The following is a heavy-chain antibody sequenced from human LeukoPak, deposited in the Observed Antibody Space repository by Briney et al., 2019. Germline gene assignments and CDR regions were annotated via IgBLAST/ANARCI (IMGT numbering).Heavy chain of an antibody. V-gene: IGHV4-31*03. J-gene: IGHJ4*02. CDR1: GGSISSGGYY. D-gene: IGHD3-22*01. Sequence: TLSLTCTVSGGSISSGGYYWSWIRQHPGKGLEWIGYIYYSGSTYYNPSLKSRVTISVDTSKNQFSLKLSSVTAADTAVYYCARAPRRWEYYDSSGYYPLGIWYFDYWGQGTLVTVSS. CDR3: ARAPRRWEYYDSSGYYPLGIWYFDY. CDR2: IYYSGST.